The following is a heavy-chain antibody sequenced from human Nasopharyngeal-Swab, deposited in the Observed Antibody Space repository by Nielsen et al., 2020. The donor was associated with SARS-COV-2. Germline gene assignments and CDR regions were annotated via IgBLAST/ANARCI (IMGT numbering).Heavy chain of an antibody. CDR1: GYTFTGYY. D-gene: IGHD6-13*01. CDR2: INPNSGGT. J-gene: IGHJ6*02. CDR3: AREGIAAAGTGADYYYYGMDV. Sequence: ASVKVSCKASGYTFTGYYMHWVRQAPGQGLEWMGWINPNSGGTNYAQKFQGRVTMTRDTSISTAYMELSRLRSEDTEVYYCAREGIAAAGTGADYYYYGMDVWGQGTTVTVSS. V-gene: IGHV1-2*02.